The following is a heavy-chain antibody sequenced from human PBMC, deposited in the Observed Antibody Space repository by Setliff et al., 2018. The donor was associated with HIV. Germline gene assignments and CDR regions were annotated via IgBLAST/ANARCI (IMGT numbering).Heavy chain of an antibody. D-gene: IGHD6-6*01. Sequence: GGSLRLSCAASGFTFSSYWMSWVRQAPGKGLEWVANIKQDGSEKYYVDSVKGRFTISRDNAKNSLYLQMNSLRAEDTAVYYCASRGGLEYSSSRFYYYYYMDVWGKGTTVTVS. CDR3: ASRGGLEYSSSRFYYYYYMDV. V-gene: IGHV3-7*03. J-gene: IGHJ6*03. CDR1: GFTFSSYW. CDR2: IKQDGSEK.